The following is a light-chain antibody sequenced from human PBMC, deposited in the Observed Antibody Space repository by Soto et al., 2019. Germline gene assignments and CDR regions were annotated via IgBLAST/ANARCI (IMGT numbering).Light chain of an antibody. Sequence: DIQMTQSPSTLSASEGDRFTISFRSSQSVSIWLAWYQQKPGRAPKLLIYKSSILESGVPSRFSGSGSGTEFTLTISSLQPDDFATYYCQQFNTSPWTFGQGTKVDIK. V-gene: IGKV1-5*03. CDR1: QSVSIW. CDR2: KSS. CDR3: QQFNTSPWT. J-gene: IGKJ1*01.